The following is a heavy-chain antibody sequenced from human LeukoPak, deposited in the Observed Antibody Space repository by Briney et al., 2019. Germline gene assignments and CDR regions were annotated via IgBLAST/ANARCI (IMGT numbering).Heavy chain of an antibody. Sequence: SETLSLTCAVYGGSFSGYYWSWIRQPPGKGLEWIGEINHSGSTNYNPSLKSRVTISVDTSKNQFSLKLSSVTAADTAVYYCARAVRMGIVVVMFDYWGQGTLVTVSS. CDR2: INHSGST. CDR1: GGSFSGYY. V-gene: IGHV4-34*01. J-gene: IGHJ4*02. D-gene: IGHD3-22*01. CDR3: ARAVRMGIVVVMFDY.